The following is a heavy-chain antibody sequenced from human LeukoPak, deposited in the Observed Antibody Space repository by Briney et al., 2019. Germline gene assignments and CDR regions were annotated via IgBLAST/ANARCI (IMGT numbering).Heavy chain of an antibody. CDR3: AKGIDSTGYYPFDY. V-gene: IGHV3-23*01. Sequence: GGSLRLSCAASGFIFNNYAMSWVRQAPGKGLEWVSAISESGGEAYHADSVKGRFTISRDTSKSTLYLQLNSLRAEDTAIYYCAKGIDSTGYYPFDYWGQGTLVTVSS. CDR1: GFIFNNYA. D-gene: IGHD3-22*01. CDR2: ISESGGEA. J-gene: IGHJ4*02.